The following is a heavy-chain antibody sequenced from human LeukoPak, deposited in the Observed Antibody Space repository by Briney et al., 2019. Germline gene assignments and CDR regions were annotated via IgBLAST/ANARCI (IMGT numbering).Heavy chain of an antibody. J-gene: IGHJ4*02. D-gene: IGHD3-10*01. Sequence: GGSLRLSCAVSGFIVSSNDMSWVRQAPGQGLEWVSSISGSGGTTYYADSVKGRFTISRDNSKNTFFLQMTSLRADDTAEYYCATALYRGDTGPYYLQYWGQGTLVTVSS. V-gene: IGHV3-23*01. CDR2: ISGSGGTT. CDR1: GFIVSSND. CDR3: ATALYRGDTGPYYLQY.